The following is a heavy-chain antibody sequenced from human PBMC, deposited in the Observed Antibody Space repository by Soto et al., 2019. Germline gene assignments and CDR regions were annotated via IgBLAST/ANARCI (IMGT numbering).Heavy chain of an antibody. CDR3: ARVGSSGWFTYYYGMDV. D-gene: IGHD6-19*01. V-gene: IGHV3-30-3*01. J-gene: IGHJ6*02. CDR1: AFTLSSYA. Sequence: PGRSLRLSXAVAAFTLSSYAISWVRQAPDKWLEWVAVISDDQSNTYYADYLKGRFTISRDKSKNTLYLQLNSLRAEDTAVYYCARVGSSGWFTYYYGMDVWGQGTMVTVSS. CDR2: ISDDQSNT.